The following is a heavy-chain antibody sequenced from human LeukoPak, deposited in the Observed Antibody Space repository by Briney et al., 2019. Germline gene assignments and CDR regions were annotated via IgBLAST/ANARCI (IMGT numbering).Heavy chain of an antibody. CDR2: IYYSGST. CDR1: GCSISSYH. Sequence: SETLSLTCTVSGCSISSYHWSWIRQPPGKGLEWIGYIYYSGSTNYKPSLKSRVTISVDTSKNQFSLKLTSVTAADTAVYYCARTMSASYYDAFDIWGQGTMVTVSS. CDR3: ARTMSASYYDAFDI. V-gene: IGHV4-59*01. D-gene: IGHD1-26*01. J-gene: IGHJ3*02.